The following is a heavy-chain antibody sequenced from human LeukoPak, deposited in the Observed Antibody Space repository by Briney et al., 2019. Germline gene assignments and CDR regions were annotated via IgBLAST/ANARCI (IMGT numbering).Heavy chain of an antibody. CDR2: IKRDGGDK. V-gene: IGHV3-7*05. D-gene: IGHD2-2*02. CDR1: GFTFSSFW. CDR3: ARGGEYTTSP. Sequence: GGSLRLSCAASGFTFSSFWMSWIPQAPGKGLEWVANIKRDGGDKYYVDSVKGRFSISRDNAKNSLYLHMNSLRAEDTAVYYCARGGEYTTSPWGQGTLVTVSS. J-gene: IGHJ4*02.